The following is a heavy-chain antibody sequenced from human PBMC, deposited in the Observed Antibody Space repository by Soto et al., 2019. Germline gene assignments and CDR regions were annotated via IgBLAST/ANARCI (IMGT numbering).Heavy chain of an antibody. CDR2: ISSNGGST. V-gene: IGHV3-64D*06. CDR1: GFTFSSYA. J-gene: IGHJ4*02. CDR3: VKTVRNGSGWKIDDY. Sequence: HPGGSLRLSCSASGFTFSSYAMHWVRQAPGKGLEYVSAISSNGGSTYYADSVKGRFTISRDNSKNTLYLQMSSLRAEDTAVYYCVKTVRNGSGWKIDDYWGQGTLVTVSS. D-gene: IGHD6-19*01.